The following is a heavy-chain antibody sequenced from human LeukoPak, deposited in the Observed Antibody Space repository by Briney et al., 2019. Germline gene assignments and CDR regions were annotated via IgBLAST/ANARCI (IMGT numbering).Heavy chain of an antibody. CDR1: GFTFSSYG. CDR2: ISYDGSNK. Sequence: GGSLRLSCAASGFTFSSYGMHWVRQAPGKGLEWVAVISYDGSNKYYADSVKGRFTISRDNSKNTLYLQMNSLRAEDTAMYYCAKERGNALPFDYWGQGTLVTVSS. J-gene: IGHJ4*02. V-gene: IGHV3-30*18. CDR3: AKERGNALPFDY. D-gene: IGHD1-1*01.